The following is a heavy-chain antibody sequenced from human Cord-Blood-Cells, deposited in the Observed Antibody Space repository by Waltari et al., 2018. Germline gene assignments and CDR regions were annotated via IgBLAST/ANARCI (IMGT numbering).Heavy chain of an antibody. J-gene: IGHJ6*02. CDR3: ARDSGLTYYDFWSGYSTDYYGMDV. CDR1: GYTFTSYG. D-gene: IGHD3-3*01. V-gene: IGHV1-18*01. Sequence: QVQLVQSGAEVKKPGASVKVSCKASGYTFTSYGISWVRQAPGQGLEWMGWISAYNGNTNYAQKLQGRVTMTTDTSTSTAYMELRSLRSDDTAVYYCARDSGLTYYDFWSGYSTDYYGMDVWGQGTTVTVSS. CDR2: ISAYNGNT.